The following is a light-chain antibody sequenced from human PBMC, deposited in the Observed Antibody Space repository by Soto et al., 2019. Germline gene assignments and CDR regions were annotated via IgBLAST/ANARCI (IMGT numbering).Light chain of an antibody. V-gene: IGKV1-39*01. CDR2: AAS. J-gene: IGKJ4*02. Sequence: DIQMTQSPSSLSASVGDRVTITCRAGQSINTYLNWFHQKPGKAPKLLIYAASSLQSGVPSRFSGSGSGTDFTLTISSLQPEDFATYYCQQSYSIPLTFGGGTKVDI. CDR3: QQSYSIPLT. CDR1: QSINTY.